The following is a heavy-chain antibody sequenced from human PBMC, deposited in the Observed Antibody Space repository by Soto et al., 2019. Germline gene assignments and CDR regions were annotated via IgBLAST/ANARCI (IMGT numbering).Heavy chain of an antibody. CDR2: IKQDGSEK. CDR1: GFTFSSYW. J-gene: IGHJ6*02. V-gene: IGHV3-7*05. Sequence: PGGSLRLSCAASGFTFSSYWMSWVRQAPGKGLEWVANIKQDGSEKYYVDSVKGRFTISRDNAKNSLYLQMNSLRAEDTAVYYCARDPASYDFWSGYYISDYGMDVRGQRTTVTGSS. CDR3: ARDPASYDFWSGYYISDYGMDV. D-gene: IGHD3-3*01.